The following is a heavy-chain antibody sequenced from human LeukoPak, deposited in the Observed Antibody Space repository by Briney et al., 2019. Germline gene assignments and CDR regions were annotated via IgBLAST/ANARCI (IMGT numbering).Heavy chain of an antibody. CDR2: IYSSGST. V-gene: IGHV4-4*07. Sequence: SETLSLTCTASGESINSFYWSWIRQPAGKGLEWIGRIYSSGSTNYSPSLKSRVTMSVDTSKNQFSLKLSSVTAADTAVYYCARDVVAAAGSFDYWGQGTQVTVSS. J-gene: IGHJ4*02. CDR3: ARDVVAAAGSFDY. CDR1: GESINSFY. D-gene: IGHD6-13*01.